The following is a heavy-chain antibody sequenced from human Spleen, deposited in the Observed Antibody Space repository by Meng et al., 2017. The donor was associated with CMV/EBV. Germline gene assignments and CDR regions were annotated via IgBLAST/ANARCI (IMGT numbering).Heavy chain of an antibody. CDR3: ARSYYDFWSGYNWGWFDP. V-gene: IGHV3-66*02. J-gene: IGHJ5*02. CDR1: FTVRSNY. D-gene: IGHD3-3*01. Sequence: FTVRSNYMSWVRQAPGKGLEWVSVIYSGGSTDYADSVKGRFTISRDNSKNTLYLQMNSLRAEDTAVYYCARSYYDFWSGYNWGWFDPWGQGTLVTVSS. CDR2: IYSGGST.